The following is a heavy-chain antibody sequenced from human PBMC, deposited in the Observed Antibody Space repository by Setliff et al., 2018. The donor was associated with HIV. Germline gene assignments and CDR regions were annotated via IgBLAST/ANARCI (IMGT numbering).Heavy chain of an antibody. CDR3: AAAPSPAAPGN. Sequence: PSVKVSCKASGFTFSSSVIQWVRQARGQRLEWIGWIVVGSGNSNHAQKFQERVTISRDMSTSTAYMELSGLRSEDTAVYHCAAAPSPAAPGNWGQGTLVTVSS. J-gene: IGHJ4*02. CDR1: GFTFSSSV. D-gene: IGHD6-25*01. CDR2: IVVGSGNS. V-gene: IGHV1-58*02.